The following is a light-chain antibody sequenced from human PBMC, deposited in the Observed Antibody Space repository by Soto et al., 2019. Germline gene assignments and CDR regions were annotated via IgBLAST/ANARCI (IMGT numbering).Light chain of an antibody. CDR1: HGVTTN. Sequence: ERLMTQAPSTLSVSPGERVTLSCRAVHGVTTNFAWYQQKSGQSPRLLIYGVSSRATGVPSRFSGTGSETDFTLTISGLQSEDSAIYFCQQSNNWPLSFGPATPLELK. J-gene: IGKJ5*01. CDR3: QQSNNWPLS. CDR2: GVS. V-gene: IGKV3-15*01.